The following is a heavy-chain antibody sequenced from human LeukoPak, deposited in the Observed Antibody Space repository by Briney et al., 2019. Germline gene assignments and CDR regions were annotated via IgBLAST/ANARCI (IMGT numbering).Heavy chain of an antibody. CDR1: GFIFNSYA. CDR2: ISGSDGGT. Sequence: TGGSLRLSCAASGFIFNSYAMSWVRQAPGKGLEWVSAISGSDGGTNYADSVKGRFTISRDNSKNTLYLQMNSLRAEDTAVYYCAKGSRGYFDWLLYFDYWGQGTLVTVSS. D-gene: IGHD3-9*01. CDR3: AKGSRGYFDWLLYFDY. V-gene: IGHV3-23*01. J-gene: IGHJ4*02.